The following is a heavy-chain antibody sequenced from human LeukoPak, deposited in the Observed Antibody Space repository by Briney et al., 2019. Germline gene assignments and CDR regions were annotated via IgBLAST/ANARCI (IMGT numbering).Heavy chain of an antibody. V-gene: IGHV3-48*03. CDR2: IDSSASTT. D-gene: IGHD6-13*01. CDR1: KFYFSTYD. Sequence: GGSLRLSCTASKFYFSTYDLNWVRQVPGKGLEWVSYIDSSASTTYYAGSVQGRFTVSRDNAKNSLYLQMTSLRVEDTAFYYCARGRIAAAGNYYYGMGVWGQGTTVTVSS. J-gene: IGHJ6*02. CDR3: ARGRIAAAGNYYYGMGV.